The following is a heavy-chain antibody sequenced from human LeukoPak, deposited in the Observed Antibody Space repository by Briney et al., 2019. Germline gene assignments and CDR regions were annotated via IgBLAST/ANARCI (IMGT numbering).Heavy chain of an antibody. CDR2: ISWNSGST. V-gene: IGHV3-9*01. CDR1: GFTFDDYA. CDR3: ARDLMGWELL. Sequence: GGSLRLSCAASGFTFDDYAMHWVRQAPGKGLEWVSGISWNSGSTYYADSVKGRFTISRDNSKNTLYLQMNSLRAEDTAVYYCARDLMGWELLWGQGTLVTVSS. J-gene: IGHJ4*02. D-gene: IGHD1-26*01.